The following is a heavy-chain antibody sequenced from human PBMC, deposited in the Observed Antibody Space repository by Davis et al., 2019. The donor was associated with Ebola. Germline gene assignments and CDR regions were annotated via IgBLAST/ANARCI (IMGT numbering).Heavy chain of an antibody. J-gene: IGHJ5*02. CDR2: IYPGDSDT. D-gene: IGHD2-15*01. Sequence: PGGSLRLSCKGSGYSFTSYWIGWVRQMPGKGLEWMGIIYPGDSDTGYSPSFQGQVTISADKSISTAYLQWSSLKASDTAMYYCARLGIYCSGGSCYDNWFDPWGQGTLVTVSS. V-gene: IGHV5-51*01. CDR1: GYSFTSYW. CDR3: ARLGIYCSGGSCYDNWFDP.